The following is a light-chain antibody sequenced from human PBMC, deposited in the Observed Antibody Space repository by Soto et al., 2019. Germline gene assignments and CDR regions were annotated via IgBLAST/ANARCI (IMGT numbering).Light chain of an antibody. Sequence: DFQMTQSPSSLSASVGDRVTITCRASQDIRNNLAWYLQKPGKVPQLLIYTASTLQSGVTSRLSASGSVTDFTLTVSSLQPEDVGIYYCQKCNGAPFTFGPGTTVDIK. V-gene: IGKV1-27*01. J-gene: IGKJ3*01. CDR1: QDIRNN. CDR2: TAS. CDR3: QKCNGAPFT.